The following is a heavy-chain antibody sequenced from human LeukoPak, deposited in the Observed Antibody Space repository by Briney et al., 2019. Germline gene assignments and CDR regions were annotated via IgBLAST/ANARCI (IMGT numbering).Heavy chain of an antibody. CDR3: TIDSFSVTSFDY. D-gene: IGHD2/OR15-2a*01. J-gene: IGHJ4*02. V-gene: IGHV3-15*01. CDR2: IKSKTDGGTT. Sequence: GGSLRLSCAASGFTFSNAWMSWVRQAPGKGLEWVGRIKSKTDGGTTDYAAPVKGRFTISRDDSKNTLYLQMNSLKTEDTAVYYCTIDSFSVTSFDYWGQGTLVTVSS. CDR1: GFTFSNAW.